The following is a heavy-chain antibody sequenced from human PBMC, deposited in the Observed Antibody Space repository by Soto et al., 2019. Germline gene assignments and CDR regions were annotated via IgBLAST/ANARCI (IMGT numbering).Heavy chain of an antibody. J-gene: IGHJ6*02. CDR1: GFTFSSYG. D-gene: IGHD3-3*01. CDR2: IWYDGSNK. V-gene: IGHV3-33*01. CDR3: ARESVASFWSGSSGGGMDV. Sequence: QVQLVESGGGVVQPGRSLRLSCAASGFTFSSYGMHWVRQAPGKGLEWVAVIWYDGSNKYYADSVKGRFTISRDNSKNTLYLQMNRLRAEDTAVYYCARESVASFWSGSSGGGMDVWGQGTTVTVSS.